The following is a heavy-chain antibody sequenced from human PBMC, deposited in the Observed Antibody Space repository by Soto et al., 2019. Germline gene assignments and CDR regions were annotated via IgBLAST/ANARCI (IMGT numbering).Heavy chain of an antibody. V-gene: IGHV4-4*09. Sequence: PSETLSLTCTVSGGSISSYYWSWIRQSPGKGLEWVAYISHTGTTDYNPSLKSRLTISLDTSKNQFSLKLSSVTAADTAVYYCARSLTTVVTMDVWGQGTTVTVSS. CDR1: GGSISSYY. D-gene: IGHD4-17*01. CDR2: ISHTGTT. CDR3: ARSLTTVVTMDV. J-gene: IGHJ6*02.